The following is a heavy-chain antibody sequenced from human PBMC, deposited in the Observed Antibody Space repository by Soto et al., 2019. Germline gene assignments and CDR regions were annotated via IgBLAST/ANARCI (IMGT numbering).Heavy chain of an antibody. CDR1: GYTFTSYG. D-gene: IGHD3-9*01. Sequence: QVPLVQSGAEVKKPGASVKVSCKASGYTFTSYGISWVRQAPGQGLEWMGWISAYNGNTNYAQKLQGRLTMTTDTSTSTAYMELRSLRSDDTAVYYCARCGEYDILTGDFDYWGQGTLVTVSS. CDR3: ARCGEYDILTGDFDY. J-gene: IGHJ4*02. V-gene: IGHV1-18*01. CDR2: ISAYNGNT.